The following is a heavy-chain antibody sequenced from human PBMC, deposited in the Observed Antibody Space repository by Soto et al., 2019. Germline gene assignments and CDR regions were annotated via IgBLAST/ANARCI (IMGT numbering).Heavy chain of an antibody. J-gene: IGHJ6*02. Sequence: QVKLVQSGAEVKKPGSSVKVSCKASGGTFTSYAISWVRQAPGQGLEWRGGLIPTFGTATSARKFQGRVTITADESTSTAYMKLSTLRSEDTAVYYCARPHDYGGYYYGFDGWGQWSTVTVSS. D-gene: IGHD4-17*01. CDR1: GGTFTSYA. CDR2: LIPTFGTA. CDR3: ARPHDYGGYYYGFDG. V-gene: IGHV1-69*12.